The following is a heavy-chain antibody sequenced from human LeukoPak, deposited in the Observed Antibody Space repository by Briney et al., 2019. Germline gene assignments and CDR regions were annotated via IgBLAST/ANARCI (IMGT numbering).Heavy chain of an antibody. CDR3: ARAFRMYALHNWFDP. V-gene: IGHV4-39*07. D-gene: IGHD2-8*01. CDR1: GDSISSSSYY. J-gene: IGHJ5*02. CDR2: IYYSGST. Sequence: TSETLSLICTVSGDSISSSSYYWGWIRQPPGKGLEWIGNIYYSGSTYYNPSLKSRVTISVDTSKNQFSLKLSSVTAADTAVYYCARAFRMYALHNWFDPWGQGTLVTVSS.